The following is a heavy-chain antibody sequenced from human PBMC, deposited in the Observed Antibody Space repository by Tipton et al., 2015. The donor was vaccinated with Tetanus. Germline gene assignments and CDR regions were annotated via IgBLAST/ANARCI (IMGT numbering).Heavy chain of an antibody. V-gene: IGHV3-23*01. CDR1: GGSISSYY. CDR3: VKGYCTGGICYTDY. Sequence: SLRLSCTVSGGSISSYYMSWIRQAPGKGLEWVSTISGSGGSSYFPDSVKGRFTISRDNSKNTLFLQMDSLRAEDTAVYYCVKGYCTGGICYTDYWGQGTLVIVSS. J-gene: IGHJ4*02. D-gene: IGHD2-8*02. CDR2: ISGSGGSS.